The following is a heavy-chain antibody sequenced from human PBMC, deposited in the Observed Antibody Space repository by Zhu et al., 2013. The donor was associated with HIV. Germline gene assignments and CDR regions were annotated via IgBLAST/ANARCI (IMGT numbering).Heavy chain of an antibody. CDR2: VHSRGNT. V-gene: IGHV4-39*07. CDR1: GGSINTIRNF. J-gene: IGHJ4*02. CDR3: ARHRDYGRHFDF. D-gene: IGHD4-17*01. Sequence: QVQLQESGPGLVKPSETLSLTCTVSGGSINTIRNFWGWIRQSPGEGLEWVASVHSRGNTFYTPSLEGRVTISVDTSNNQFSLKLTSVTAADTAVYYCARHRDYGRHFDFWAREPWSPSPQ.